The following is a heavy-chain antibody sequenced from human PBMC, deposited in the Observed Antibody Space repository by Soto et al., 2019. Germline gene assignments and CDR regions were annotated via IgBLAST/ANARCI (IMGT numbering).Heavy chain of an antibody. Sequence: SETLSLTCPVSGGSISSGGYYWSWIRQHPGKGLEWIGYIYYSGSTYYNPSLKSRVTISVDTSKNQFSLKLSSVTAADTAVYYCARAGEWSVDIVATTSAGGMDVWGQGTTVTVSS. J-gene: IGHJ6*02. CDR3: ARAGEWSVDIVATTSAGGMDV. V-gene: IGHV4-31*03. CDR1: GGSISSGGYY. D-gene: IGHD5-12*01. CDR2: IYYSGST.